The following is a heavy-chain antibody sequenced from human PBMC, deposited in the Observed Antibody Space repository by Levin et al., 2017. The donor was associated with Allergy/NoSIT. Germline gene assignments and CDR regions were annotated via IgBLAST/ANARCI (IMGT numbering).Heavy chain of an antibody. CDR2: VFPGGATT. CDR1: GFIFSNYG. Sequence: AGGSLRLSCGASGFIFSNYGMSWVRQAPGKGLQWVSIVFPGGATTYYADSVKGRFTISRDNSKNTLYLQLNSLRAEDTAIYYCAKGGGSSLDDAFDIWGQGTMVTVSS. CDR3: AKGGGSSLDDAFDI. V-gene: IGHV3-23*01. D-gene: IGHD6-13*01. J-gene: IGHJ3*02.